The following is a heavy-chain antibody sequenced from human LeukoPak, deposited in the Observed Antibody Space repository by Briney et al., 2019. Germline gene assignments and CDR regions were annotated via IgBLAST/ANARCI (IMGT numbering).Heavy chain of an antibody. D-gene: IGHD3-3*01. CDR2: IYYSGST. V-gene: IGHV4-61*01. CDR1: GGSFSSGSYY. Sequence: SETLSLTCTVSGGSFSSGSYYWSWLRQSPGKGLEWIGYIYYSGSTNYNPSLKSRVTISVDTSKNQFSLKLSSVTAADTAVFYCARVASGYDVFDIWGQGTMVTVSS. J-gene: IGHJ3*02. CDR3: ARVASGYDVFDI.